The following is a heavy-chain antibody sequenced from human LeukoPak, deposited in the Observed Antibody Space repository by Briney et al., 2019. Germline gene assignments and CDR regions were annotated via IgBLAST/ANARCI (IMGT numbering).Heavy chain of an antibody. CDR1: VGSITRTNYY. CDR2: IYYSETT. D-gene: IGHD1-26*01. J-gene: IGHJ4*02. V-gene: IGHV4-39*01. Sequence: SETLSLTCTVSVGSITRTNYYWGWIRQNPGNGLEWIGNIYYSETTYHNPSLKTRVTISVDTSKNNFSLNLNSVTPTDTAVYYCARYAVEYSGTYFDSWGQGSLVTVSS. CDR3: ARYAVEYSGTYFDS.